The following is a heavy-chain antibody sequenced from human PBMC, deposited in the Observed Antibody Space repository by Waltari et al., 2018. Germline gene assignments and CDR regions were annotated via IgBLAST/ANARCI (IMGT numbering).Heavy chain of an antibody. V-gene: IGHV4-39*07. CDR3: ARRVVTTGGVDY. Sequence: QLQLQESGPRLVRPSETLSLTCTVSGGSIRSTTYYWAWIRQTPGKGLEWIGYIHYSGNTYYNPSLRSRVTISVDTSKNQFSLNLRSVTAADTAVYYCARRVVTTGGVDYWGQGTLVTVSS. J-gene: IGHJ4*02. D-gene: IGHD2-21*02. CDR1: GGSIRSTTYY. CDR2: IHYSGNT.